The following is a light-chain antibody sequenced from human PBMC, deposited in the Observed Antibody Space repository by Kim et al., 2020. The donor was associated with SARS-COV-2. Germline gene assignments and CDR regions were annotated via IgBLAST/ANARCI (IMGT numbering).Light chain of an antibody. V-gene: IGKV1-16*02. J-gene: IGKJ2*01. CDR2: AAS. CDR1: QDISNY. CDR3: QHYKTDPYT. Sequence: PVGESVTITCRASQDISNYLAWFQQRPGKAPKSLIYAASALHSGVPSKFSGSGFGTIFTLTITSLQPEDFATYYCQHYKTDPYTFGQGTKVDIK.